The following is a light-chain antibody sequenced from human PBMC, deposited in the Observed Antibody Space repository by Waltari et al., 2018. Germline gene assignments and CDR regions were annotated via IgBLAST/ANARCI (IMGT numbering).Light chain of an antibody. CDR2: WAS. CDR3: QEYYDTVCS. V-gene: IGKV4-1*01. CDR1: QSVLYGSDNKNY. Sequence: IVMSQSPDSLTVSLGERATINCKSSQSVLYGSDNKNYLAWYQQKQGQPPKVLISWASTRESGVPDRFSGRGSGTDFTLTISSLQAGDVSIYYCQEYYDTVCSFGQGTKVEI. J-gene: IGKJ1*01.